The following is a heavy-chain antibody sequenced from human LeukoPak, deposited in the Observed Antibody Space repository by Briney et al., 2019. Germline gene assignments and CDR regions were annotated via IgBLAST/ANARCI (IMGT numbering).Heavy chain of an antibody. CDR1: GGSISSYY. J-gene: IGHJ2*01. V-gene: IGHV4-4*07. CDR2: IYTSGST. CDR3: ARQDVSGYYSSYWYFDL. Sequence: SETLSLTCTVSGGSISSYYWSWIRQPAGKGLEWIGRIYTSGSTYYNQSLKSRVTISVDRSKNQFSLRLSSVTAADTAVYYCARQDVSGYYSSYWYFDLWGRGTLVTVSS. D-gene: IGHD3-22*01.